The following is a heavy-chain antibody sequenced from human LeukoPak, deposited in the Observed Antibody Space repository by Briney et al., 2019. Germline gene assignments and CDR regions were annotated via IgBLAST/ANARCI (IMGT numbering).Heavy chain of an antibody. CDR3: ATRRGSVPYYFDY. D-gene: IGHD2-15*01. Sequence: ASVKVSCKASGYTFTSYDINWVRQANGHGLEWMGWMNPNSGNTGYAQKLQGRGTITRNTSISTAYMELSSLRSEDTAVYYCATRRGSVPYYFDYWGQGTLVTVSS. CDR2: MNPNSGNT. J-gene: IGHJ4*02. V-gene: IGHV1-8*03. CDR1: GYTFTSYD.